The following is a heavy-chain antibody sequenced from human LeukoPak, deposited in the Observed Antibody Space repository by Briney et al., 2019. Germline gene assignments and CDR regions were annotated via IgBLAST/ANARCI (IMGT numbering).Heavy chain of an antibody. V-gene: IGHV4-31*03. CDR3: RVTGSRVYDSSGYYYDYSDY. D-gene: IGHD3-22*01. CDR2: IYYSGSP. J-gene: IGHJ4*02. Sequence: SETLSLTCTVSGGSVSSGGYYWSWIRQHPGKGLEWLGYIYYSGSPYYNLSLKSRGTMSLDTSKNQFSLKLSSVTAADTAVYCCRVTGSRVYDSSGYYYDYSDYWGQGTLVTVSS. CDR1: GGSVSSGGYY.